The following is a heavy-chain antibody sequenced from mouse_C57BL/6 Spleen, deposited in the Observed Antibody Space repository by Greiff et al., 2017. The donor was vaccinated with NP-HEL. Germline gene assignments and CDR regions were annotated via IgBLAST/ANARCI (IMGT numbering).Heavy chain of an antibody. D-gene: IGHD3-2*01. J-gene: IGHJ2*01. CDR3: ARRFDRGDFDY. Sequence: QVQLQQPGAELVKPGASVKLSCKASGYTFTSYWMHWVKQRPGQGLEWIGMIHPNSGSTNYNEKFKSKATLTVDKSSSTAYMQLSSLTSEDSAVYYCARRFDRGDFDYWGQGTTLTVSS. V-gene: IGHV1-64*01. CDR2: IHPNSGST. CDR1: GYTFTSYW.